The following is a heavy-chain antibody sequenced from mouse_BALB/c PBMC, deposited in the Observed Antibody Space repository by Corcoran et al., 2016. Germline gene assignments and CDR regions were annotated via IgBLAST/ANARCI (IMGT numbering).Heavy chain of an antibody. J-gene: IGHJ2*01. D-gene: IGHD1-1*01. CDR1: GYSITSGYY. V-gene: IGHV3-6*02. CDR2: ISYDGSN. CDR3: ARDYYGSSYFDY. Sequence: DVQLQESGPGLVKPSQSLSLTCSVTGYSITSGYYWNWIRQFPGNKLEWMGYISYDGSNNYNPSLKNRNSITRDTSKNQFFLKLNSVTTEDTATYYCARDYYGSSYFDYWGQGTTLTVSS.